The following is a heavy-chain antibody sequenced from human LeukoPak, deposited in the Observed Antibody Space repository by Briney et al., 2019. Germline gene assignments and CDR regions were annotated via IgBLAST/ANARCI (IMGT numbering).Heavy chain of an antibody. D-gene: IGHD3-22*01. CDR2: ISWDGGST. J-gene: IGHJ3*02. CDR3: AKELNTYYYDSSGGLAFDI. Sequence: GGSLRLSCAASGFTFDDYAMHWVRQAPGKGLEWVSLISWDGGSTYYADSVKGRFTISRDNSKNSLYLQMNSLRAEDTALYYCAKELNTYYYDSSGGLAFDIWGQGTMVTVSS. CDR1: GFTFDDYA. V-gene: IGHV3-43D*03.